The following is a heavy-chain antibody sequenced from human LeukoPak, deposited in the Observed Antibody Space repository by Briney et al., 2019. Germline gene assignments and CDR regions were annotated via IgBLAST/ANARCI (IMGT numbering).Heavy chain of an antibody. V-gene: IGHV1-69*13. CDR2: IIPIFGTA. CDR3: ARANADYYGSGSYYVSDAFDI. D-gene: IGHD3-10*01. Sequence: GASVKVSCKASGGTFSSYAISWVRQAPGQGLEWMGGIIPIFGTANYARKFQGRVTITADESTSTAYMELSSLRSEDTAVYYCARANADYYGSGSYYVSDAFDIWGQGTKVTVSS. J-gene: IGHJ3*02. CDR1: GGTFSSYA.